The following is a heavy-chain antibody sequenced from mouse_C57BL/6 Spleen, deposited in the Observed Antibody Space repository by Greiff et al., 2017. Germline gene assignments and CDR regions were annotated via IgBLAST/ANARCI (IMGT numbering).Heavy chain of an antibody. CDR2: IDPEDGDT. D-gene: IGHD1-1*01. V-gene: IGHV14-1*01. CDR3: TSLASSSAWFAY. J-gene: IGHJ3*01. CDR1: GFNIKDYY. Sequence: EVQLQQSGAELVRPGASVKLSCTASGFNIKDYYMHWVKQRPEQGLEWIGRIDPEDGDTEYAPKFQGKATMTADTSSNTANLQLSSLTSEDTAVYYCTSLASSSAWFAYWGQGTLVTVSA.